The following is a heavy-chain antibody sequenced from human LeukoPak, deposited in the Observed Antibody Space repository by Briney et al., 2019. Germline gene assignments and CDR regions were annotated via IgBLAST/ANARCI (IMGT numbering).Heavy chain of an antibody. J-gene: IGHJ4*02. Sequence: SETLSLTCAVYGGSFSGYYWSWIRQPPGKGLEWIGEINHSGSTNYNPSLKSRVTISVDTSKNQFSLKLSSVTAADTAVYYCARKQYYDFWSGYYYFDYWGQGTLVTVSS. CDR2: INHSGST. CDR1: GGSFSGYY. CDR3: ARKQYYDFWSGYYYFDY. D-gene: IGHD3-3*01. V-gene: IGHV4-34*01.